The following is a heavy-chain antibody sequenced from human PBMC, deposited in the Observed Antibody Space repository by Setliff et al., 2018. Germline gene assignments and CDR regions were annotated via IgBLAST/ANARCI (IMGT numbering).Heavy chain of an antibody. J-gene: IGHJ6*02. D-gene: IGHD3-3*01. CDR3: ARGPRITIFGVVSLSLYGMDV. Sequence: ASVKVSCKASGYTFTGYYMHWVRQAPGQGLEWVGWINPNSGGTNYAQKFQGWVTMTRDTSISTAYMELSRLRSDDTAVYYCARGPRITIFGVVSLSLYGMDVWGQGTTVTVSS. V-gene: IGHV1-2*04. CDR2: INPNSGGT. CDR1: GYTFTGYY.